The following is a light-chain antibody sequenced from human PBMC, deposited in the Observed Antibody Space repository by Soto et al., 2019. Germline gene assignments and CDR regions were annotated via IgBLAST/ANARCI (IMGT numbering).Light chain of an antibody. V-gene: IGLV1-40*01. CDR1: SSNIGAGYD. J-gene: IGLJ2*01. CDR3: QSYDSSLSGSQVV. Sequence: QSVLTQPPSVSGAPGQRVTISCTGSSSNIGAGYDVHWYQQLPGTAPKLLIYGNSNRPSGVPDRFSGSKSGTSASLAITGLHAEDEADYYCQSYDSSLSGSQVVFGGGTKLTV. CDR2: GNS.